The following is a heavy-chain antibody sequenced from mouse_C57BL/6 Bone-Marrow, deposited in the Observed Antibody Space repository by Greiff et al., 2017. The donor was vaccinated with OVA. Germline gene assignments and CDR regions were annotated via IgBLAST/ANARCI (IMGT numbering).Heavy chain of an antibody. CDR1: GYTFTSYT. D-gene: IGHD1-1*01. CDR2: INPSSGYT. CDR3: ASGSSYDY. V-gene: IGHV1-4*01. Sequence: VHLVESGAELARPGASVKMSCKASGYTFTSYTMHWVKQRPGQGLEWIGYINPSSGYTKYNQKFKDKATLTADKSSSTAYMQLSSLTSEDSAVYYCASGSSYDYWGQGTTLTVSS. J-gene: IGHJ2*01.